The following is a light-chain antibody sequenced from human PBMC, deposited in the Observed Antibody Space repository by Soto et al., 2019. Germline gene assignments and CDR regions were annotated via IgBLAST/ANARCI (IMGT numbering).Light chain of an antibody. J-gene: IGLJ1*01. V-gene: IGLV2-11*01. CDR3: CSYAGSPRYV. CDR1: SSDVGGYNY. Sequence: QSALTQPRSVSGSPGRSVTISCTGTSSDVGGYNYVSWYQQHPGKAPKVMIYDVSERPSGVPDRFSGSKSGNTASLTISGLQAEDAADYYCCSYAGSPRYVFGTGTKLTVL. CDR2: DVS.